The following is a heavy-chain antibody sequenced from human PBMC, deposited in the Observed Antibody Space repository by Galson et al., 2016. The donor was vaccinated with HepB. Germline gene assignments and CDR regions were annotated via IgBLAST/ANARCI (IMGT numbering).Heavy chain of an antibody. CDR3: AREGKGGFDI. J-gene: IGHJ3*02. CDR2: ISANSDST. Sequence: SLRLSCAASGFYFSDYSMNWVRQAPGKGLEWLSYISANSDSTYYADSVKGRFTISRDNAKNSLYLQMNSLRDEDTAVYYCAREGKGGFDIWGQGTMVTVSS. V-gene: IGHV3-48*02. D-gene: IGHD2-15*01. CDR1: GFYFSDYS.